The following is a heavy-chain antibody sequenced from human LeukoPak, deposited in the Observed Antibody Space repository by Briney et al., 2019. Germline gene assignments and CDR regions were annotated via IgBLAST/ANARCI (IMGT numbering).Heavy chain of an antibody. V-gene: IGHV4-34*01. CDR3: ARTTEGGYTYGYFYYYMDV. Sequence: SETLSLTCAVYGGPFTTYYWSWIRQPPGKGLEWIGDIYHTGSTTYNPSLKSRVTISIDTSKNQFSLRLSSVTAADTAVYCCARTTEGGYTYGYFYYYMDVWGKGTTVTISS. J-gene: IGHJ6*03. CDR2: IYHTGST. CDR1: GGPFTTYY. D-gene: IGHD5-18*01.